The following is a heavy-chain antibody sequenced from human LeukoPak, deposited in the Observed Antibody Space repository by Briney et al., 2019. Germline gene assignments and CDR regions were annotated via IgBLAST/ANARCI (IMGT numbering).Heavy chain of an antibody. D-gene: IGHD3-22*01. V-gene: IGHV1-8*03. Sequence: ASVKVSCKASGYTFTSYDINWVRQATGQGLEWMGWMNPNSGNTGYAQKFQGRVTITRNTSISTAYMELSSLRSEDTAVYYCARGPNSYYDSSSYHYWGQGTLVTVSS. J-gene: IGHJ4*02. CDR1: GYTFTSYD. CDR3: ARGPNSYYDSSSYHY. CDR2: MNPNSGNT.